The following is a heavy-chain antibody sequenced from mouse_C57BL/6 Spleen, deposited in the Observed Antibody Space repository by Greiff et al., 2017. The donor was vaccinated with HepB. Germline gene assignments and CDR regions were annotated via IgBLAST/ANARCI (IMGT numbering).Heavy chain of an antibody. CDR2: IDPETGGT. CDR1: GYTFTDYE. Sequence: VQLQQSGAELVRPGASVTLSCKASGYTFTDYEMYWVKQTPVHGLEWIGAIDPETGGTSYNQKFKGKAILTADKSSSTAYVELRSLTSEDSAVYYCTRRGNFDCGGQGTTLTVSS. V-gene: IGHV1-15*01. J-gene: IGHJ2*01. CDR3: TRRGNFDC.